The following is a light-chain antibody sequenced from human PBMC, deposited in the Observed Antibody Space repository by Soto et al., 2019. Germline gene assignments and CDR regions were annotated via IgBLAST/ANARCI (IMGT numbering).Light chain of an antibody. CDR2: EGS. Sequence: QSVLTQPASVSGSPGQSITISCTGTSSDVGRYNLVSWYQQHPGKAPKLMIYEGSKRPSGVSNRFSGSKSGNTASLTISGLQAEYDADYYCCSYAGSSTHVVFGGGTKLTVL. J-gene: IGLJ2*01. CDR1: SSDVGRYNL. CDR3: CSYAGSSTHVV. V-gene: IGLV2-23*01.